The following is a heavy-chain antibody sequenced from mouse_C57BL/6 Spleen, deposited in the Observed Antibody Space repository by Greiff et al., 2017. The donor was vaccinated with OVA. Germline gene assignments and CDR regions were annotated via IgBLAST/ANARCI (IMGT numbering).Heavy chain of an antibody. CDR3: ARRTYYYAMDY. J-gene: IGHJ4*01. CDR1: GFTFSDYG. Sequence: EVMLVESGGGLVKPGGSLKLSCAASGFTFSDYGMHWVRRAPEKGLEWVAYISSGSSPIYYADTVKGRFTISRDNAKNTLFLQMTSLRSEDTAMYYCARRTYYYAMDYWGQGTSVTVSS. D-gene: IGHD2-10*01. V-gene: IGHV5-17*01. CDR2: ISSGSSPI.